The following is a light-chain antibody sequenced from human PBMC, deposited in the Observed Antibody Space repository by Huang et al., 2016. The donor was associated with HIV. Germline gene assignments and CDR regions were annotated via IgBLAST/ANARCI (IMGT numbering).Light chain of an antibody. V-gene: IGKV3-15*01. CDR2: AAS. J-gene: IGKJ5*01. CDR1: QSVSSL. CDR3: QQYYNWPIT. Sequence: EIVLTQSPATLSVSPGERAALSCRASQSVSSLLAWYQQKPGLPPRLLIYAASTMATGLPARFSGSGSGTEFTLTISSLQTEDFAVYYCQQYYNWPITFGQGTRLEIK.